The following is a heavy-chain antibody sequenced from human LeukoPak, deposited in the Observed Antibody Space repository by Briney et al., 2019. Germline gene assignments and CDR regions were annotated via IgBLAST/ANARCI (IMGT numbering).Heavy chain of an antibody. CDR2: ISAYNGNT. CDR1: GYTFTSYG. J-gene: IGHJ6*03. Sequence: GASVKVSCKASGYTFTSYGISWVRQAPGQGLEWMGWISAYNGNTNYAQKLQGRVTMTTDTSTSTAYMELRSLRSDDTAVYYCARSLSMRDPPLDWDYYYYYMDVWGKGTTVTVSS. V-gene: IGHV1-18*01. D-gene: IGHD2/OR15-2a*01. CDR3: ARSLSMRDPPLDWDYYYYYMDV.